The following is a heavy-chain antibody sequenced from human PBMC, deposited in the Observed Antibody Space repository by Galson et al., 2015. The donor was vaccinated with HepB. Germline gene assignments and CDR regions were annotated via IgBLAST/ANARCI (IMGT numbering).Heavy chain of an antibody. CDR2: IYPGDSDT. J-gene: IGHJ3*02. CDR3: ARPRYDSSGYYSPTSAFDI. CDR1: GYSFTSYW. D-gene: IGHD3-22*01. Sequence: QSGAEVKKPGESLKISCKGSGYSFTSYWIGWVRQMPGKGLEWMGIIYPGDSDTRYSPSFQGQVTISADKSISTAYLQWSSLKASDTAMYYCARPRYDSSGYYSPTSAFDIWGQGTMVTVSS. V-gene: IGHV5-51*03.